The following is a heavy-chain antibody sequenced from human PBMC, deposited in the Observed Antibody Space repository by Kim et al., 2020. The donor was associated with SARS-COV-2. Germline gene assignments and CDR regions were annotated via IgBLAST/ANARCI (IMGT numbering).Heavy chain of an antibody. CDR1: GFSFSNHW. CDR3: ARDQDYDWSPEVDLHS. V-gene: IGHV3-7*03. Sequence: GGSLRLSCVASGFSFSNHWMTWVRQAPGKGLEWVANINDDGSKVYYMDSVRGRFTISRDNAKKSVHLQMNSLRVDDTAVYYCARDQDYDWSPEVDLHSW. J-gene: IGHJ5*01. CDR2: INDDGSKV. D-gene: IGHD3-9*01.